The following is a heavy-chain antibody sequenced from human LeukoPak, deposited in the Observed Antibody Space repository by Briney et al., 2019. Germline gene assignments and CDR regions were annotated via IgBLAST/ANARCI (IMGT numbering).Heavy chain of an antibody. Sequence: GGSLRLSCAASGFTFSNYGMNWVRQAPGKGLEWVSAISGSGGGTFYAVSVKGRFTISRDNSKNTLYLQMNSLRADDTAVYYCAKGGDYDRAFDIWGQGTMVTVSS. D-gene: IGHD4-17*01. J-gene: IGHJ3*02. CDR1: GFTFSNYG. V-gene: IGHV3-23*01. CDR3: AKGGDYDRAFDI. CDR2: ISGSGGGT.